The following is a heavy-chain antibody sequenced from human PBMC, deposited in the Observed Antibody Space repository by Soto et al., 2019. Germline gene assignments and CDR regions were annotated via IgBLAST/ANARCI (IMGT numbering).Heavy chain of an antibody. CDR1: GFTFSSYA. CDR3: AKGRGQNWNFDY. D-gene: IGHD1-1*01. J-gene: IGHJ4*02. CDR2: ISGSGGTA. V-gene: IGHV3-23*01. Sequence: EVQLLESGGGSVQPGGSLRLSCVASGFTFSSYAMHWVRRPPGKGLEWVSSISGSGGTAYYADSVKGRFSISRDSLVNTLYLQMNSLRAEDTAVYYCAKGRGQNWNFDYWGPGTLVTVSP.